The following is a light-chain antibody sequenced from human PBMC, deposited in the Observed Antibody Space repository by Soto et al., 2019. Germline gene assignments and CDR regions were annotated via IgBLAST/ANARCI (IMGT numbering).Light chain of an antibody. Sequence: DIQMTQSPSTLSASVGDRVTITCRASQTISSSLAWYQQKPGKAPNLLIYKASSLESGVPSRFSGSGSGTEFTLTISSVQPEDFATYYCQQYSNFWTFGQGTNVEIK. J-gene: IGKJ1*01. V-gene: IGKV1-5*03. CDR2: KAS. CDR1: QTISSS. CDR3: QQYSNFWT.